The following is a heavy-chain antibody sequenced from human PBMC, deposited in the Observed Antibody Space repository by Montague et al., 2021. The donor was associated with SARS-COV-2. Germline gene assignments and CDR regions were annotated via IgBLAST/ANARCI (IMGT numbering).Heavy chain of an antibody. V-gene: IGHV4-34*01. CDR2: INHSGST. D-gene: IGHD5-24*01. CDR1: GGSFSGFY. Sequence: SETLSLTCAVYGGSFSGFYWSWIRQSPGKGLEWIGEINHSGSTNYNPSLKSRVTFSVDTSKNQFSLKLISVTAADTAVYFCAREDRWNWFDPWGQGVLVTVSS. CDR3: AREDRWNWFDP. J-gene: IGHJ5*02.